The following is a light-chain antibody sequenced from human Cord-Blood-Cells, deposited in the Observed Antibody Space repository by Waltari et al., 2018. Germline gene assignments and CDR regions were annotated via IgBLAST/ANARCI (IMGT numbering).Light chain of an antibody. CDR1: SSDVGGYNY. V-gene: IGLV2-14*01. CDR2: DVR. CDR3: SSYTSSSTYV. Sequence: QSALTQPASVSGSPGQSITISCTGTSSDVGGYNYVSWYQQHPGKDPKLMVYDVRKRPSGVSNRFSGSKSGNTASLTISGLQAEDEADYYCSSYTSSSTYVFGTGTKVTVL. J-gene: IGLJ1*01.